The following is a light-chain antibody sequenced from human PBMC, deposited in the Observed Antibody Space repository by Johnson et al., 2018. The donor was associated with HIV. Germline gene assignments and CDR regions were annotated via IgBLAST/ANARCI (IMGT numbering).Light chain of an antibody. Sequence: QSVLTQSPSVSAAPGQKVTISCSGSSSTIGNNFVSWYQVLPGTAPKLLIYENNKRPSGIPDRFSGSRSGTSATLGITGLQTGDEADYYCATWDTSLSAGYVFGTGTKVTVL. J-gene: IGLJ1*01. CDR2: ENN. CDR1: SSTIGNNF. CDR3: ATWDTSLSAGYV. V-gene: IGLV1-51*02.